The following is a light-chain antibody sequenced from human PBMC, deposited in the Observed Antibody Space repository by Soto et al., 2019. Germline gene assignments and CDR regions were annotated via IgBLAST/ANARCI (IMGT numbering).Light chain of an antibody. CDR1: QSVSTTY. CDR3: QQYGSSPYT. Sequence: EIELTQSPGTLSLSPGERATLSCRASQSVSTTYLAWYQQKPGQAPRLLIYGASSRATGIPDRFSGSGSGTDFALTISRLEPEDFAVYYCQQYGSSPYTFGQGTNLEIK. J-gene: IGKJ2*01. V-gene: IGKV3-20*01. CDR2: GAS.